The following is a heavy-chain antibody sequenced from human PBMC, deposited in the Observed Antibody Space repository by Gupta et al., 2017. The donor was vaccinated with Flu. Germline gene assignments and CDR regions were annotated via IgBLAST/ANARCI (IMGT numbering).Heavy chain of an antibody. D-gene: IGHD3-10*01. CDR3: ARLGITMVRGAIFPSMDV. CDR2: FYYSGST. J-gene: IGHJ6*03. Sequence: GKGLEWIGYFYYSGSTNYHPSLKRRVTISVDTSKNQFSLKLSSVTAADTAVYYCARLGITMVRGAIFPSMDVWGKGTTVTVSS. V-gene: IGHV4-59*08.